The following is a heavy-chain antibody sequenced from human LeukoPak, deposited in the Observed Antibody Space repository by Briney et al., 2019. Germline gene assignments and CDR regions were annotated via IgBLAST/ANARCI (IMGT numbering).Heavy chain of an antibody. Sequence: EGSLRLSCAASGFTFSTYAMTWVRQAPGKGLEWVSGISGSGDTTYYADSVKGRFTISRDNSRNTLYLQMNSLRADDTAVYYCAKGTCSGGRCSFDYWGQGTLVTVSS. CDR1: GFTFSTYA. J-gene: IGHJ4*02. V-gene: IGHV3-23*01. D-gene: IGHD2-15*01. CDR3: AKGTCSGGRCSFDY. CDR2: ISGSGDTT.